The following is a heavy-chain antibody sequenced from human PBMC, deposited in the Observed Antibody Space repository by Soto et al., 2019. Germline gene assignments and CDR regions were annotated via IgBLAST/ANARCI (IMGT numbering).Heavy chain of an antibody. V-gene: IGHV3-30*03. CDR2: ISYDGSNK. Sequence: ESGGGVVQPGRSLRLSCAASGFPFSSYGMHWVREAPGKGLEWVAVISYDGSNKYYADSVKGRFTISRDNSASTLYLQMNSLRPEDTALYYCVGGQYYFDYWGQGTLVTVSP. D-gene: IGHD3-10*01. CDR3: VGGQYYFDY. CDR1: GFPFSSYG. J-gene: IGHJ4*02.